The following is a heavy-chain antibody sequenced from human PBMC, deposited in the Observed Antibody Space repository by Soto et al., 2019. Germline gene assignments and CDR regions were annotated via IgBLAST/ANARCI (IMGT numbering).Heavy chain of an antibody. D-gene: IGHD2-15*01. CDR3: AREENCSDGICYSEYFQR. V-gene: IGHV1-46*01. CDR2: VNPSGGST. CDR1: GYIFTAYS. J-gene: IGHJ1*01. Sequence: ASVNVSFKASGYIFTAYSMHWVRQAPGQGLEWMGVVNPSGGSTNYAQKFQGRITMTRDTSTSTVYMDLSSLTSEDTAVYYCAREENCSDGICYSEYFQRWGQGTLVTVSS.